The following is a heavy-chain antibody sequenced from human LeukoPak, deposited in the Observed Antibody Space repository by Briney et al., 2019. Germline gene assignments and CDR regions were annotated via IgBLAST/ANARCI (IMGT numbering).Heavy chain of an antibody. J-gene: IGHJ6*02. CDR2: IYYSGST. D-gene: IGHD5-12*01. CDR3: ARSGYVRDMGYYGMDV. CDR1: GGSISSYY. V-gene: IGHV4-59*01. Sequence: SETLSLTCTVSGGSISSYYWSWIRQPPGKGLEWIGYIYYSGSTNYNPSLKSRVTILVDTSKNQFSLKLSSVTAADTAVYYCARSGYVRDMGYYGMDVWGQGTTVTVSS.